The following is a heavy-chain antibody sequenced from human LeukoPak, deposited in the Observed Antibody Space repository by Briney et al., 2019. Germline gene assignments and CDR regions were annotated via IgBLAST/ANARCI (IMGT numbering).Heavy chain of an antibody. D-gene: IGHD1-14*01. CDR2: IAYDGSRA. V-gene: IGHV3-33*01. J-gene: IGHJ4*02. CDR1: GFTFGGYG. CDR3: TRYNNDHFDY. Sequence: GSLRLSCAGSGFTFGGYGMHWFRQTPGKGLEWVAVIAYDGSRAFYADSVKGRFTISRDNSKNAMSVQMDDLRAEDTAVYYCTRYNNDHFDYWGQGTLVTVSS.